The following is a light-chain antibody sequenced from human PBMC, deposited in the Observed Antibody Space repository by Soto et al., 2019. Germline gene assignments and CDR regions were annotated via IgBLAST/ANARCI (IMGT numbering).Light chain of an antibody. CDR3: CSYAGSSTHYV. V-gene: IGLV2-23*01. Sequence: LAQPASVSGSPGQSITISCTGTSSDVGSYNLVSWYQQHPGKAPKLMIYEGSKRPSGVSNRFSGSKSGNTASLTISGLQAEDEADYYCCSYAGSSTHYVFGTGTKVTVL. CDR1: SSDVGSYNL. CDR2: EGS. J-gene: IGLJ1*01.